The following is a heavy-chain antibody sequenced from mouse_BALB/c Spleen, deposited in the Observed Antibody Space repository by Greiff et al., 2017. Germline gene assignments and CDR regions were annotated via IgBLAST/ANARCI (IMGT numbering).Heavy chain of an antibody. J-gene: IGHJ4*01. V-gene: IGHV1S29*02. CDR3: ARRLRPYAMDY. D-gene: IGHD1-2*01. CDR1: GYTFTDYN. Sequence: VQLKQSGPELVKPGASVKISCKASGYTFTDYNMHWVKQSHGKSLEWIGYIYPYNGGTGYNQKFKSKATLTVDNSSSTAYMELRSLTSEDSAVYYCARRLRPYAMDYWGQGTSVTVSS. CDR2: IYPYNGGT.